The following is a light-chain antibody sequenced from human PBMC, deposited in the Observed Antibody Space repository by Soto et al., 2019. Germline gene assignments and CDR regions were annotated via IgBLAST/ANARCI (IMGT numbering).Light chain of an antibody. CDR2: EVS. CDR1: SSDVGGYNY. CDR3: NSYTTSSTLVV. V-gene: IGLV2-14*01. Sequence: QSALTQPASVSGSPGQSITISCTGTSSDVGGYNYVSWYQQHPGKAPKVMIYEVSHRPSGVSDRFSGSKSGNTASLTISGLQAEDEADYYCNSYTTSSTLVVFGGGTKLTVL. J-gene: IGLJ2*01.